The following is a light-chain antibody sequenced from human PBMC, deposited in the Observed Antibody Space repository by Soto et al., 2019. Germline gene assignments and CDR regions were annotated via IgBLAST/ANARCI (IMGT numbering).Light chain of an antibody. J-gene: IGLJ2*01. CDR2: EVT. V-gene: IGLV2-8*01. CDR1: SRDVGAYRY. Sequence: QSVLTQPPSASGSPGQSVTISCTGTSRDVGAYRYVSWYQQHPGKAPKLMIYEVTKRPSGVPDRFSGSKSDNTASLTVSGLQAEDEADYYCSSYAGSSVVFGGGTKVTVL. CDR3: SSYAGSSVV.